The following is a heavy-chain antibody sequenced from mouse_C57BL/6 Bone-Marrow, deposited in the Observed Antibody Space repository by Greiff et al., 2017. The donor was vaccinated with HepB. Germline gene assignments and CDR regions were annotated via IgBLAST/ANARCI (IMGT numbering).Heavy chain of an antibody. CDR2: IWRGGST. CDR1: GFSLTSYG. CDR3: AKNSYYSYWYFDV. Sequence: QVQLQQSGPGLVQPSQSLSITCTVSGFSLTSYGVHWVRQSPGKGLEWLGVIWRGGSTDYNAAFMSRLSITKDNSKSQVFVKMNSLQADDTAIYYCAKNSYYSYWYFDVWGTGTTVTVSS. V-gene: IGHV2-5*01. D-gene: IGHD2-12*01. J-gene: IGHJ1*03.